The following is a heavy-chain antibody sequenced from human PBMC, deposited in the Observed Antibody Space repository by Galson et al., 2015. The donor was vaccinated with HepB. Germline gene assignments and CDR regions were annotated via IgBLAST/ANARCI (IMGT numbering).Heavy chain of an antibody. D-gene: IGHD3-10*01. J-gene: IGHJ4*02. Sequence: SLRLSCAASGFTFSSYAMHWVRQAPGKGLEYVSAISSNGGSTYYADSVKGRFTISRDNSKNTLYLQMSSLRAEDTAVYYCQLWFGELISGYFDYWGQGTLVTVSS. CDR1: GFTFSSYA. V-gene: IGHV3-64D*06. CDR2: ISSNGGST. CDR3: QLWFGELISGYFDY.